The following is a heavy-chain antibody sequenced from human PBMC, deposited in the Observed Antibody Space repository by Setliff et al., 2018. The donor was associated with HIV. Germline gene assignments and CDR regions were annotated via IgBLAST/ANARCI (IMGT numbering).Heavy chain of an antibody. V-gene: IGHV1-8*02. CDR3: ARVNYDSSDSRLGYYFDY. CDR2: MNPKSGNT. J-gene: IGHJ4*02. CDR1: GYTFTNSD. Sequence: ASVKVSCKASGYTFTNSDINWVRQAPGQGLEWMGWMNPKSGNTGYAQNFQGRVTMTTDTSTSTAYMELRSLRSDDTAVYYCARVNYDSSDSRLGYYFDYWGQGTLVTVS. D-gene: IGHD3-22*01.